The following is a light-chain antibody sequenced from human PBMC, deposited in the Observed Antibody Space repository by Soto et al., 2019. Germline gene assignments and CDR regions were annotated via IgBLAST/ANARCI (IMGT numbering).Light chain of an antibody. CDR1: PSVSSSY. CDR2: GAS. J-gene: IGKJ2*01. CDR3: QQYDSSHT. Sequence: EVVLTQSPGTLSLSPGERAALSCRASPSVSSSYLAWYQQKPGQAPRPLIYGASNRATGIPDRFSGSGSGSDFTLTISRLEPEDFAVYYCQQYDSSHTFGQGTKLEIK. V-gene: IGKV3-20*01.